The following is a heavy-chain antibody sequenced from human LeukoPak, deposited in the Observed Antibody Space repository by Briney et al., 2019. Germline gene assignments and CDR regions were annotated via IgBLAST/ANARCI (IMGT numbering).Heavy chain of an antibody. D-gene: IGHD3-10*01. J-gene: IGHJ5*02. CDR1: GGSFSGYY. Sequence: PSETLSLTCAVYGGSFSGYYWGWIRQPPGKGLEWIGEINHSGSTNYNPSLKSRVTISVDTSKNQFSLKLSSVTAADTAVYYCASITMVRGAPNWFDPWGQGTLVTVSS. V-gene: IGHV4-34*01. CDR2: INHSGST. CDR3: ASITMVRGAPNWFDP.